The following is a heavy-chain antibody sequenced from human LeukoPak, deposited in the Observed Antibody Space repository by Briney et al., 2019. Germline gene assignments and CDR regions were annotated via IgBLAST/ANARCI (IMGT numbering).Heavy chain of an antibody. CDR2: LGADGSGT. Sequence: QPGGSLRLSCAASGFTFSRYAMHWVRQAPGKGLVWVSRLGADGSGTNYADSVKGRFTISRDNAKNTVYLQMSSLRAEDTAVYYCAREGFTGPRTAYLDHWGQGTLVTVSS. CDR3: AREGFTGPRTAYLDH. V-gene: IGHV3-74*01. J-gene: IGHJ4*01. D-gene: IGHD2-8*02. CDR1: GFTFSRYA.